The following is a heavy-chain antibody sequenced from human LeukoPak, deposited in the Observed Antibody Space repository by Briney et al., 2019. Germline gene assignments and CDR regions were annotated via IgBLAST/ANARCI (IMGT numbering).Heavy chain of an antibody. CDR1: GFTFSSYA. CDR2: ISGSGGST. D-gene: IGHD2-21*01. Sequence: GGSLRLSCAASGFTFSSYAMSWVRQAPGKGLEWVSAISGSGGSTYYADSVRGRFTISRDNSKNTLYLQMNSLRAEDTAVYYCAKLVVVIAIPYYFDYWGQGTLVTVSS. CDR3: AKLVVVIAIPYYFDY. V-gene: IGHV3-23*01. J-gene: IGHJ4*02.